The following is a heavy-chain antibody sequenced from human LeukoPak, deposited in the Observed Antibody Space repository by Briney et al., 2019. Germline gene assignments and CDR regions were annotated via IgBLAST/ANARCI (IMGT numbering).Heavy chain of an antibody. CDR2: IHYSGAT. Sequence: SETLSLTCSVSGGFINDYYWSWIRQPPGKGLEGIGYIHYSGATNYNPSLTSRVIMSVDTSRHQFSLNLYSVTAADTAMYYCARHSSGWHLDFWGQGTLVTVSS. D-gene: IGHD6-19*01. CDR3: ARHSSGWHLDF. CDR1: GGFINDYY. V-gene: IGHV4-59*01. J-gene: IGHJ4*02.